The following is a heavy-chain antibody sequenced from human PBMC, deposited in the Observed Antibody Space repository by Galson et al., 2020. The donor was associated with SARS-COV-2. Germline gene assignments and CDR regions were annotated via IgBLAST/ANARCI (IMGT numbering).Heavy chain of an antibody. V-gene: IGHV1-18*01. J-gene: IGHJ6*03. CDR1: GYTFTSYG. D-gene: IGHD3-3*01. CDR2: ISAYNGNT. Sequence: ASVKVSCKASGYTFTSYGISWARQAPGQGLEWMGWISAYNGNTNYAQKLQGRVTMTTDTSTSTAYMELRSLRSDDTAAYYCARWIGVVIIPRYYYCMDVRGKGSTVIVSS. CDR3: ARWIGVVIIPRYYYCMDV.